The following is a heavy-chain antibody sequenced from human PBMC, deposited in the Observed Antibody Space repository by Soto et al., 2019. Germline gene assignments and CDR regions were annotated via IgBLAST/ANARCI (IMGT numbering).Heavy chain of an antibody. V-gene: IGHV3-23*01. CDR2: TSSSGSST. D-gene: IGHD5-12*01. CDR1: GFTFSSYA. J-gene: IGHJ4*02. Sequence: EVQLLESGGGLVQPGGSLRLSCAASGFTFSSYAMSWVRQAPGKGLEWVSGTSSSGSSTYYAASVKGGFTISRENSKNTLYLQMNSLSAEDTAVYYCAKGLRSAYGPFDYWGQGTLVTVSS. CDR3: AKGLRSAYGPFDY.